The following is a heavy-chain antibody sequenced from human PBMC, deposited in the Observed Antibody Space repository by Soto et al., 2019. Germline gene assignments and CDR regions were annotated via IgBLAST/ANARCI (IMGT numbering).Heavy chain of an antibody. CDR2: IFCSGST. CDR3: ARDGYYYDSSGYQRVYYFDY. Sequence: PSETLSLTCTVSGGSISSYYWSWIRQPPGKGLEWIGYIFCSGSTNYNPSLKSRVTISVDTSKNQFSLRLCSVTAADTAVYYCARDGYYYDSSGYQRVYYFDYWGQGTLVTVSS. CDR1: GGSISSYY. J-gene: IGHJ4*02. V-gene: IGHV4-59*01. D-gene: IGHD3-22*01.